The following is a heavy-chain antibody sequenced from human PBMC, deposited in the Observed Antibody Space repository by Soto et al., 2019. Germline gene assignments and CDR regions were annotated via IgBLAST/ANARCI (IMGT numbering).Heavy chain of an antibody. D-gene: IGHD2-15*01. CDR2: IIVSGGKT. CDR1: GFTFSSSA. Sequence: GASVKVSCKASGFTFSSSAVQWVRQARGQRLEWIGIIIVSGGKTSYAQKFQERVTITRDTSTSTVYMELSSLRSEDTAVYYCARGALHYSYCSGGSCYNRFDYWGQGTLVTVSS. CDR3: ARGALHYSYCSGGSCYNRFDY. J-gene: IGHJ4*02. V-gene: IGHV1-58*01.